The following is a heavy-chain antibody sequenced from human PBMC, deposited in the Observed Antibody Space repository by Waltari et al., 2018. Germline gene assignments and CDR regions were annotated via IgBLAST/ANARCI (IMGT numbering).Heavy chain of an antibody. CDR2: IYTSGST. D-gene: IGHD6-19*01. CDR1: GFSISSTY. J-gene: IGHJ4*02. V-gene: IGHV3-53*01. Sequence: EVQLVESGGGLIQPGGSLSLCCAASGFSISSTYISWVRQAPGKGLEWVSVIYTSGSTDYADSVKGRFTISRDDSKNTLFLQMNNLRAEDTAVYYCARDRKYYSSGWSVIFDYWGQGTLVTVSS. CDR3: ARDRKYYSSGWSVIFDY.